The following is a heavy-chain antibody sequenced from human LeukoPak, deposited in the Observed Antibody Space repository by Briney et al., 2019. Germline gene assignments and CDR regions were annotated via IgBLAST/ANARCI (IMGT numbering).Heavy chain of an antibody. Sequence: SETLSLTCTVSGGSISSSSYYWGWIRQPPGKGLEWIGSIYYSGSTYYNPSLKSRVTISVDTSKNQFSLKLSSVTAADTAAYYCARQRKYSSSWYFDYWGQGTLVTVSS. CDR2: IYYSGST. D-gene: IGHD6-13*01. V-gene: IGHV4-39*01. J-gene: IGHJ4*02. CDR3: ARQRKYSSSWYFDY. CDR1: GGSISSSSYY.